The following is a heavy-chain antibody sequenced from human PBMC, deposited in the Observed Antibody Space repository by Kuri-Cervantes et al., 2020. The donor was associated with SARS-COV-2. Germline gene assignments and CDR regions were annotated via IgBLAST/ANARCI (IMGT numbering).Heavy chain of an antibody. D-gene: IGHD3-22*01. CDR2: ISSNGGST. CDR1: GFTFSSYA. V-gene: IGHV3-64*01. Sequence: GESLKISCAASGFTFSSYAMHWVRQAPGKGLEYVSAISSNGGSTYYANSVKGRFTISRDNAKNSLYLQMNSLRAEDTAVYYCAREGGYWDYYYYYYMDVWGKGTTVTVSS. CDR3: AREGGYWDYYYYYYMDV. J-gene: IGHJ6*03.